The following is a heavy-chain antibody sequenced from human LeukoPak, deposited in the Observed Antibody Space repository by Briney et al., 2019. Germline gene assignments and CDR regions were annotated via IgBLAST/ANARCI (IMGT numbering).Heavy chain of an antibody. V-gene: IGHV4-39*01. Sequence: SETVSLTCTVSGGSISSSSYYWGWIRQPPGKGLEWIGSIYYSGSTYYNPSLKSRVTISVDTSKNQFSLKLSSVTAADTAVYYCARHVEWLFVHFDYWGQGTLVTVSS. CDR2: IYYSGST. CDR3: ARHVEWLFVHFDY. J-gene: IGHJ4*02. D-gene: IGHD3-3*01. CDR1: GGSISSSSYY.